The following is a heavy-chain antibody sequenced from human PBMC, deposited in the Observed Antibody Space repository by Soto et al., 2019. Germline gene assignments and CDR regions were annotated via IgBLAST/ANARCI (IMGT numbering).Heavy chain of an antibody. Sequence: SETLSLTCAVYGGSFSGYYWSWIRQPPGKGLEWIGEINHSGSTNYNPSLKSRVTISVDTSKNQFSLKLSSVTAADTAVYYCARGPNPNYSSRSNYYYYYMDVWGKGTAVTVSS. V-gene: IGHV4-34*01. J-gene: IGHJ6*03. CDR1: GGSFSGYY. CDR3: ARGPNPNYSSRSNYYYYYMDV. CDR2: INHSGST. D-gene: IGHD6-13*01.